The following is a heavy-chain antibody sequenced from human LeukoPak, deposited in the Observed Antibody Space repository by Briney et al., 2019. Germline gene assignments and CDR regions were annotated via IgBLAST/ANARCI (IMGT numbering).Heavy chain of an antibody. CDR1: GGTFSSYA. Sequence: GSSVKVSCKASGGTFSSYAISWVRQAPGQGLEWMGGIIPIFGTANYAQKFQGRVTITTDESTSTAYMELSSLRSEDTAVYYRARSSSSSSTYYYYMDVWGKGTTVTVSS. V-gene: IGHV1-69*05. J-gene: IGHJ6*03. CDR2: IIPIFGTA. D-gene: IGHD6-6*01. CDR3: ARSSSSSSTYYYYMDV.